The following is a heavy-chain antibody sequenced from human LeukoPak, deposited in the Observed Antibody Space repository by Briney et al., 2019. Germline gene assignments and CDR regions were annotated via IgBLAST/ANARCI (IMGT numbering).Heavy chain of an antibody. CDR2: INHSGST. Sequence: PSETLSLTCAVYGGSFSGYYWSWIRQPPGKGLGWIGEINHSGSTNYNPSLKSRVTISVDTSKNQFSLKLSSVTAADTAVYYCARKTYYYDSSGYYRRLSWFDPWGQGTLVTVSS. CDR3: ARKTYYYDSSGYYRRLSWFDP. V-gene: IGHV4-34*01. CDR1: GGSFSGYY. J-gene: IGHJ5*02. D-gene: IGHD3-22*01.